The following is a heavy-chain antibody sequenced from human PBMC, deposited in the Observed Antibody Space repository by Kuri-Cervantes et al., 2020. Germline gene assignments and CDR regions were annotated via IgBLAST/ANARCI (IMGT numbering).Heavy chain of an antibody. Sequence: ASVKVSCKASGYTFTSYDINWVRQATGQGLEWMGWMNPNSGNTGYAQKLQSRVTMTTDTSTSTAYMELRSLRSDDTAVYYCARDRSVAGPEYFQHWGQGTLVTVSS. CDR2: MNPNSGNT. CDR1: GYTFTSYD. V-gene: IGHV1-8*01. J-gene: IGHJ1*01. CDR3: ARDRSVAGPEYFQH. D-gene: IGHD6-19*01.